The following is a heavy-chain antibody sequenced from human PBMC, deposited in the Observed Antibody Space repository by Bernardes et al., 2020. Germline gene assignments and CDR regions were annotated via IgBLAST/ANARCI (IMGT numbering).Heavy chain of an antibody. CDR2: TRPTSAGGAI. J-gene: IGHJ4*02. CDR1: GFTFSNAW. D-gene: IGHD3-3*01. Sequence: GGSLRLSCAASGFTFSNAWLNWVRQAPGKGLEWVGRTRPTSAGGAIEYAAPVKGRFTILRDDSKETLYLQMNSLKIEDTAIYYCTTFAEWQPDYWGQGTLVTVSS. CDR3: TTFAEWQPDY. V-gene: IGHV3-15*07.